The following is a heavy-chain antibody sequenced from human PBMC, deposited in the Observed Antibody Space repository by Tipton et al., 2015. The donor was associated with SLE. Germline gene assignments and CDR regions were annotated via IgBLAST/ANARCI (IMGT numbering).Heavy chain of an antibody. D-gene: IGHD3-10*01. Sequence: LRLSCTVSGDSIDNGYYWGWIRQPPGKGLEWIGSLYHTGTTYYSPSLNSRATISLDTSRNQFSLKLTSVTAADTAVYYCVRDWGDSTYTYYYMDVWGKGTTVTVSS. J-gene: IGHJ6*03. V-gene: IGHV4-38-2*02. CDR1: GDSIDNGYY. CDR2: LYHTGTT. CDR3: VRDWGDSTYTYYYMDV.